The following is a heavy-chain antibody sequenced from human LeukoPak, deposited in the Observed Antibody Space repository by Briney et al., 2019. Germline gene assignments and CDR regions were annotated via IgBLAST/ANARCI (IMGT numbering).Heavy chain of an antibody. J-gene: IGHJ6*03. CDR1: GGSIGSYY. D-gene: IGHD3-22*01. CDR2: IYTSGST. Sequence: KPSETLSLTCTVSGGSIGSYYWSWIRQPAGKGLEWIGRIYTSGSTNYNPSLKSRVTMSVDTSKNQFSLKLSSVTAADTAVYYCARGPRYYYDSSGYYYYYYYMDVWGKGTTVTVSS. CDR3: ARGPRYYYDSSGYYYYYYYMDV. V-gene: IGHV4-4*07.